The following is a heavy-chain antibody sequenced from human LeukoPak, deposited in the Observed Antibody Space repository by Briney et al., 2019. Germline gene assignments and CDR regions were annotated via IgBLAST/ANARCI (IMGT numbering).Heavy chain of an antibody. CDR3: ARHRYYYRSGSYYGAPYYMDV. D-gene: IGHD3-10*01. CDR1: GYSISSGYY. Sequence: SETLSLTCTVSGYSISSGYYWGWIRQPPGKGLEWIGSIYYSGSTYYNPSLKSRVTISVDTSKNQFSLKLSSVTAADTAVYYCARHRYYYRSGSYYGAPYYMDVWGKGTTVTISS. J-gene: IGHJ6*03. V-gene: IGHV4-38-2*02. CDR2: IYYSGST.